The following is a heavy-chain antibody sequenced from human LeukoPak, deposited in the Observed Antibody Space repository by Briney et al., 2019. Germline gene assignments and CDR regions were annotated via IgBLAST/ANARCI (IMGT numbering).Heavy chain of an antibody. J-gene: IGHJ4*02. Sequence: GASVNVSCKASGYTFTGYYMHWVRQAPGQGLEWMGWINPNSGGTNYAQKFQGWVTMTRDTSISTAYMELSRLRSDDTAVYYCARFRGSYPSGLWGQGTLVTVSS. V-gene: IGHV1-2*04. CDR3: ARFRGSYPSGL. D-gene: IGHD1-26*01. CDR2: INPNSGGT. CDR1: GYTFTGYY.